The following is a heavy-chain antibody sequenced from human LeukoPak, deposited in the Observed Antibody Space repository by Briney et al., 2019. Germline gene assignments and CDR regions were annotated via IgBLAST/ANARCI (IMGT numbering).Heavy chain of an antibody. CDR2: INPNSGGT. J-gene: IGHJ3*02. Sequence: ASVKVSCKASGYTFTGYYMHWVRQAPGQGLEWMGWINPNSGGTNYAQKFQGRVTMTRDTSISTAYMELSRLRSDDTAVYYCARDQGIAARPEAFDIWGQGTMVTVSS. CDR1: GYTFTGYY. V-gene: IGHV1-2*02. D-gene: IGHD6-6*01. CDR3: ARDQGIAARPEAFDI.